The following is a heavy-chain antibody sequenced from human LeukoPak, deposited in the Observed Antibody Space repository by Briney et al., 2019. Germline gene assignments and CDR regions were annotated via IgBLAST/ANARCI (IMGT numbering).Heavy chain of an antibody. V-gene: IGHV3-74*01. J-gene: IGHJ4*02. CDR1: GFTFTRYW. CDR3: AKEGCTGTNCYINC. CDR2: INNDGSST. Sequence: GGSLRLSCAASGFTFTRYWMHWVRQAPGKGPVWVSRINNDGSSTIYADSVKGRFTISRDNAKNTLYLQMNSLRAEDTAVYHCAKEGCTGTNCYINCWGQGTLVTVSS. D-gene: IGHD2-2*02.